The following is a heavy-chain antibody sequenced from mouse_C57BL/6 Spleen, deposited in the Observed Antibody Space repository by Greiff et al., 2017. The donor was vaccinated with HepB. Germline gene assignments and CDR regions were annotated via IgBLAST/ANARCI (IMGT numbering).Heavy chain of an antibody. CDR2: ISSGSSTI. D-gene: IGHD3-3*01. J-gene: IGHJ4*01. CDR3: ANGDSLYYAMDY. Sequence: DVMLVESGGGLVKPGGSLKLSCAASGFTFSDYGMHWVRQAPEKGLEWVAYISSGSSTIYYADTVKGRFTISRDNAKNTLFLQMTSLRSEDTAMYYCANGDSLYYAMDYWGQGTSVTVSS. CDR1: GFTFSDYG. V-gene: IGHV5-17*01.